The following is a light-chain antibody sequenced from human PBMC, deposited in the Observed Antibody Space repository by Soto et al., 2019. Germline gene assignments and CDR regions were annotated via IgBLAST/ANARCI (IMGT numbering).Light chain of an antibody. Sequence: EIVLTQSPGTLSLSPGERATLSCRASQSVSSSYLAWYQQKPGQAPRLLIYGASARATGIPDRFSGSGSGTDFTLTISRLEPEDFAGYYCQHYGSSPGYTFGQGTKLEIK. V-gene: IGKV3-20*01. CDR1: QSVSSSY. CDR3: QHYGSSPGYT. J-gene: IGKJ2*01. CDR2: GAS.